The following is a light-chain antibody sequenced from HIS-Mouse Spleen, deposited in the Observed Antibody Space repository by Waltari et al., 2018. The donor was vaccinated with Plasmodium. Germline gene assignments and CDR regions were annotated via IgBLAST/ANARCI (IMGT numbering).Light chain of an antibody. CDR1: SDINVGSYN. CDR3: MIWPSNASGV. CDR2: YYSDSDK. V-gene: IGLV5-37*01. J-gene: IGLJ3*02. Sequence: QPVLTQPPSSSASPGESARLTCTLPSDINVGSYNIYWYQQKPGSPPSYLLYYYSDSDKGQGSGVPSRFAGSKDASDNTGILLISGLQAEDEADYYCMIWPSNASGVFGGGTKLTVL.